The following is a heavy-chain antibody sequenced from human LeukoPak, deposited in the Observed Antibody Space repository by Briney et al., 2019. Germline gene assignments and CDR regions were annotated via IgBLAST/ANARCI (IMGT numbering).Heavy chain of an antibody. Sequence: GGSLRLSCAASGFTFSDYYMSWIRQAPGKGLEWVSYISSSDSTIYYADSVKGRFTISRDNAKNTLNLQMNSLRAEDMAVYYCARASGSYSFDYWGQGNLVTVSS. J-gene: IGHJ4*02. V-gene: IGHV3-11*04. D-gene: IGHD1-26*01. CDR1: GFTFSDYY. CDR2: ISSSDSTI. CDR3: ARASGSYSFDY.